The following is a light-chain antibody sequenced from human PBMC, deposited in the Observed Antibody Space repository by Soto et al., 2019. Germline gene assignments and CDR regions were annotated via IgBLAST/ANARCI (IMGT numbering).Light chain of an antibody. Sequence: DIQMTQSPSTLSASVGHRVTITCRASQSISSWLAWYQQKPGKAPKLLIYQASSLQSGVPSRFSGSGSGTEFTLTISSLQPDDFATYYCQQYNNYSPYTFGQGTKLEIK. CDR2: QAS. J-gene: IGKJ2*01. CDR3: QQYNNYSPYT. CDR1: QSISSW. V-gene: IGKV1-5*03.